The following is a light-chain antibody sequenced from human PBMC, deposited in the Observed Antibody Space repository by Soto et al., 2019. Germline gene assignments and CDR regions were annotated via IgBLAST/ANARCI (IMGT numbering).Light chain of an antibody. V-gene: IGKV1-9*01. J-gene: IGKJ5*01. CDR3: QKLDNFPLT. Sequence: IQLTQSPSSLSASVGDRVAITCRASQGISSSLAWYQQKPGEAPKLLIYAASTLQSGVPPRFSGSGSGTEFTLTISSLQPEDFASYYCQKLDNFPLTFGQGTRLEIK. CDR2: AAS. CDR1: QGISSS.